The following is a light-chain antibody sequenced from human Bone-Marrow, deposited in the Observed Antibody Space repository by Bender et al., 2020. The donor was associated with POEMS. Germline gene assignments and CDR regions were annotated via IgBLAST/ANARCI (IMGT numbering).Light chain of an antibody. CDR1: SSDVGSYNF. CDR2: EAT. Sequence: QSALTQPASVSGSPGQSITISCTGTSSDVGSYNFVSWYQQHPGKAPILMIHEATKRPSGVSNRFSGSKSGNTASLTISGLQAEDEADYYCCSYAGGSTYVFGTGTKLTVL. CDR3: CSYAGGSTYV. V-gene: IGLV2-23*01. J-gene: IGLJ1*01.